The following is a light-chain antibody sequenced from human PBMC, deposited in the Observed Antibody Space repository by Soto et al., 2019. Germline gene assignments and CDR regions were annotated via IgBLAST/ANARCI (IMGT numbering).Light chain of an antibody. CDR2: DVS. V-gene: IGLV2-11*01. CDR3: CSYAGTFYV. Sequence: QSVLTQPRSVSGSPGQSVTISCTGTSSDVGGYNYVSWYQQHPGKAPKVMIYDVSKRPSGVPDRFSGSKSGNTASLTISGLQAEDEAYYYCCSYAGTFYVFGTGTQLTVL. CDR1: SSDVGGYNY. J-gene: IGLJ1*01.